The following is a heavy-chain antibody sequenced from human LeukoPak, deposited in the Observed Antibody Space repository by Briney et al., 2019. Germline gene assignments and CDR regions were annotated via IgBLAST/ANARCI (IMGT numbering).Heavy chain of an antibody. J-gene: IGHJ4*02. CDR1: GFTFSSYS. CDR2: ISSSSSTI. Sequence: GGSLRLSCAASGFTFSSYSMNWVRQAPGKGLEWVSYISSSSSTIYYADSVKGRFTISRDNAKNSLYLQMNSLRAEDTAVYYSARAGYSYGYPPGYWGQGTLVTVSS. CDR3: ARAGYSYGYPPGY. D-gene: IGHD5-18*01. V-gene: IGHV3-48*04.